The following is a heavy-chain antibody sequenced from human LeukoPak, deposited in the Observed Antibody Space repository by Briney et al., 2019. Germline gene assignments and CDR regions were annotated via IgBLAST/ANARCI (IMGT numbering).Heavy chain of an antibody. CDR1: GGSFSGYY. J-gene: IGHJ4*02. Sequence: SETLSLTCAVYGGSFSGYYWSWIRQPPGKGLEWIGEINHSGSTNYNPSLKSRVTISVDTSKSQFSLKLSSVTAADTAVYYCARGLDYSNYPFDYWGQGTLVTVSS. CDR3: ARGLDYSNYPFDY. CDR2: INHSGST. V-gene: IGHV4-34*01. D-gene: IGHD4-11*01.